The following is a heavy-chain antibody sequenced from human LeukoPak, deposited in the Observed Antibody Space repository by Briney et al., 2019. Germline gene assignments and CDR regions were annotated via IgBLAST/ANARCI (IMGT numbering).Heavy chain of an antibody. CDR1: GFTFNTFS. CDR2: ITSGGDYI. V-gene: IGHV3-21*01. J-gene: IGHJ4*02. CDR3: ARGHYDVLAASYKWTPDY. D-gene: IGHD3-9*01. Sequence: PGGSLRLSCAASGFTFNTFSMNWVRQAPGKGLEWVPSITSGGDYIYYADSVKGRFTASRDNAKDSLSLQLNSLRVEDTAVYYCARGHYDVLAASYKWTPDYWGQGTLVTVSS.